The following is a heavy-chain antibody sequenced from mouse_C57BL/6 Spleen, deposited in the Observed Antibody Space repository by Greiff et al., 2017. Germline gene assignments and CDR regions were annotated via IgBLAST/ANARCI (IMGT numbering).Heavy chain of an antibody. D-gene: IGHD1-1*01. J-gene: IGHJ2*01. CDR3: ARSTTEVVFDF. CDR1: GFTFSDYG. V-gene: IGHV5-17*01. Sequence: EVQLLESGGGLVKPGGSLKISCAASGFTFSDYGMHWVRQAPEKGLEWVAYISSGSSTIYYADTVKGRFTISRDNAKNTRSLQMTCLRSEDTAMYYCARSTTEVVFDFWGQGTTLTVSS. CDR2: ISSGSSTI.